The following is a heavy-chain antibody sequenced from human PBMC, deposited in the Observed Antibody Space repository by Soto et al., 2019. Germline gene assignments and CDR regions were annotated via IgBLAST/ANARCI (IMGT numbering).Heavy chain of an antibody. D-gene: IGHD6-19*01. Sequence: KPXETLSLPLTVSGAALSSGGYFYTWVRQPPGKGLEWLGYIYYSGVTNYNPSLKSRVTISLDKSKSQFSLRLISVTAADTAVYYCTREQSDDNYFDTWGQGTLVTVSS. J-gene: IGHJ5*02. CDR1: GAALSSGGYF. CDR3: TREQSDDNYFDT. CDR2: IYYSGVT. V-gene: IGHV4-61*08.